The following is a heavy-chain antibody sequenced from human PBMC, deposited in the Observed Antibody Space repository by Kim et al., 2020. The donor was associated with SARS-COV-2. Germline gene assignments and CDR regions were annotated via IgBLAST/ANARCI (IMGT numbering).Heavy chain of an antibody. Sequence: SETLSLTCTVSGGSISSLSWWSWVRQAPGKGLEWIGEISHRGSPNYHPSLKSRMTISIDNSKNQLSLKLTSVTAADTATYFCAGFSADMMSMMWGRGGWFDPWGRGTLVTVSS. CDR3: AGFSADMMSMMWGRGGWFDP. CDR2: ISHRGSP. J-gene: IGHJ5*02. CDR1: GGSISSLSW. V-gene: IGHV4-4*02. D-gene: IGHD3-16*01.